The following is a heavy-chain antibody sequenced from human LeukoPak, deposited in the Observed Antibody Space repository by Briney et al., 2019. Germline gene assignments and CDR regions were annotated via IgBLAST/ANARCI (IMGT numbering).Heavy chain of an antibody. Sequence: PGGSLRLSCAASGFTFSSYSMNWVRQAPGKGLEWVSSISSSSTYIYYADSVKGRFTISRDNAKNSLYLQMSSLRAEDTAVYYCARGYDFWTGYPLDYWGQGTLVTVSS. J-gene: IGHJ4*02. CDR3: ARGYDFWTGYPLDY. D-gene: IGHD3-3*01. V-gene: IGHV3-21*01. CDR2: ISSSSTYI. CDR1: GFTFSSYS.